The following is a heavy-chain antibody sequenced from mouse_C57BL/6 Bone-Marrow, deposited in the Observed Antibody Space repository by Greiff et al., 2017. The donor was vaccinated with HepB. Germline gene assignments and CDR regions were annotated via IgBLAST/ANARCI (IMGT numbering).Heavy chain of an antibody. CDR3: AREGQLYYFDY. V-gene: IGHV1-82*01. CDR2: IYPGDGDT. CDR1: GYAFSSSW. J-gene: IGHJ2*01. D-gene: IGHD4-1*02. Sequence: QVQLQQSGPELVKPGASVKISCKASGYAFSSSWMNWVKQRPGKGLEWIGRIYPGDGDTNYNGKFKGKATLTADKSSSTAYMQLSSLTSEDSAVYVCAREGQLYYFDYWGQGTTLTVAS.